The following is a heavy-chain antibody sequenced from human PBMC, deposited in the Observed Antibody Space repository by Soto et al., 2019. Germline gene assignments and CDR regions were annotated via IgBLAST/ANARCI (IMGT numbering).Heavy chain of an antibody. D-gene: IGHD3-22*01. J-gene: IGHJ4*02. CDR3: AKFPMVYDSSGYLDY. CDR1: GFTFSSYA. Sequence: GGSLRLSCAASGFTFSSYAMSWVRQAPGKGLEWVSAISGSGGSTYYADSVKGRFTISRDNSKNTLYLQMNSLRAEDTAVYYCAKFPMVYDSSGYLDYWGQGTLVTVSS. CDR2: ISGSGGST. V-gene: IGHV3-23*01.